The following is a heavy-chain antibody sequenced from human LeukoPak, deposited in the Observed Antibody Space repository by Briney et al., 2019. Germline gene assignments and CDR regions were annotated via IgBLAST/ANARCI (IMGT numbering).Heavy chain of an antibody. J-gene: IGHJ4*02. CDR3: ARIYSSSWDEAGDY. V-gene: IGHV4-59*01. Sequence: SETLFLTCTVSGGSISSYYWSWIRQPPGKGLEWIGYIYYSGSTNYNPSLKSRVTISVDTSKNQFSLKLSSVTAADTAVYYCARIYSSSWDEAGDYWGQGTLVTVSS. CDR1: GGSISSYY. CDR2: IYYSGST. D-gene: IGHD6-13*01.